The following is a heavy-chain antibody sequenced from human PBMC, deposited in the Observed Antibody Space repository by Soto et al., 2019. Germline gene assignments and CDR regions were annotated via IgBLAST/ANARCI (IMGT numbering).Heavy chain of an antibody. D-gene: IGHD5-18*01. CDR1: GGSISSGGYY. J-gene: IGHJ5*02. CDR3: ARVLRGYRNAIALNWFDP. Sequence: PSETLSLTCTVSGGSISSGGYYWSWIRQHPGKGLEWIGYIYYSGSTYYNPSLKSRVTISVDTSKNQFSLKLSSVTAADTAVYYCARVLRGYRNAIALNWFDPWGQGTLVT. CDR2: IYYSGST. V-gene: IGHV4-31*03.